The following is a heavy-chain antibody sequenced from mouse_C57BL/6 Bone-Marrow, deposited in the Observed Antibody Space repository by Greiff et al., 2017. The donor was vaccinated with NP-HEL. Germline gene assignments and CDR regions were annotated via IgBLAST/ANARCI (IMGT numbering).Heavy chain of an antibody. V-gene: IGHV1-50*01. CDR2: IDPSDSYT. D-gene: IGHD1-1*01. CDR3: ARSNVITTVVADFDV. J-gene: IGHJ1*03. CDR1: GYTFTSYW. Sequence: VQLQQSGAELVKPGASVKLSCKASGYTFTSYWMQWVKQRPGQGLEWIGEIDPSDSYTNYNQKFKGKATLTVDTSSSTAYMQLSSLTSEDSAVYYCARSNVITTVVADFDVWGTGTTVTVSS.